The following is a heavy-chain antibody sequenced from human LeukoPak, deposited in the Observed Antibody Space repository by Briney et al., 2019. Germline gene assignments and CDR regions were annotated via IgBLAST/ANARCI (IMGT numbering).Heavy chain of an antibody. J-gene: IGHJ3*02. Sequence: GGSLRLSCAASGFDFSTYAINWVRQAPGKGLEWVSSISTTSTYIFYADSLKGRFTISRDNAKNSVYLQMNTLRPEDTAVYYCAREANMESADAFDIWGQGTMVTVSS. V-gene: IGHV3-21*01. CDR3: AREANMESADAFDI. CDR1: GFDFSTYA. CDR2: ISTTSTYI. D-gene: IGHD4/OR15-4a*01.